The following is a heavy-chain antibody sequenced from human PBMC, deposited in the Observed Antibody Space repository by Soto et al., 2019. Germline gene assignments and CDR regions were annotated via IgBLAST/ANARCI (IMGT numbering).Heavy chain of an antibody. Sequence: GGSLRLSCAASGFSFSSYGMHWVRQAPGEGLEWVALIWYDGTNENHADSVKGRFTISRDNSENTLYLQMNSLRAEDTAVHYCARDYYDSSGYGPALDYWGQGTLVTVSS. D-gene: IGHD3-22*01. J-gene: IGHJ4*02. V-gene: IGHV3-33*01. CDR1: GFSFSSYG. CDR2: IWYDGTNE. CDR3: ARDYYDSSGYGPALDY.